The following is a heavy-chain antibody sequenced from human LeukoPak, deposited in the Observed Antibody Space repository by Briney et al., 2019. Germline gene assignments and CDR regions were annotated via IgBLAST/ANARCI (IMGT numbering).Heavy chain of an antibody. CDR1: GFTFSSYG. D-gene: IGHD4-23*01. J-gene: IGHJ4*02. V-gene: IGHV3-30*02. Sequence: GGSLRLSCAVSGFTFSSYGMHWVRQAPGKGLEWVAFIRYDGSNKYYADSVKGRFTISRDNYKNTLYLQMNSLRAEDTAVYYCAKELGNGDYFDYWGQGTLVTVSS. CDR2: IRYDGSNK. CDR3: AKELGNGDYFDY.